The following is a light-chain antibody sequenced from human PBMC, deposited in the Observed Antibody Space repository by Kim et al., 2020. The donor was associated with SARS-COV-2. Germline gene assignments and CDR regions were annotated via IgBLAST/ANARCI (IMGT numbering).Light chain of an antibody. CDR1: QSVYSN. J-gene: IGKJ4*01. V-gene: IGKV3-15*01. CDR3: QHYNNWPPLT. Sequence: SPRDRATLSCRATQSVYSNLAWYQQKPGQAPRLLIYAASTRASGIPGRFSGSGSGTEFTLTISSLQSEDFAVYYCQHYNNWPPLTFGGGTKVDIK. CDR2: AAS.